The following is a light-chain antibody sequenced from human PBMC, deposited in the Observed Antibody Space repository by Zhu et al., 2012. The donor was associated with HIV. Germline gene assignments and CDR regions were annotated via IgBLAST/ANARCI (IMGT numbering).Light chain of an antibody. J-gene: IGKJ1*01. CDR2: GAS. Sequence: EIVLTQSPGTLSLSPGDRATLSCRASQSVTNDYLAWYQQKPGQAPRLLIYGASSRATGIPDRFSGSGSGTDFILTISRVEPEDFAVYYCHQYLSSPETFGQGTNVEIK. V-gene: IGKV3-20*01. CDR1: QSVTNDY. CDR3: HQYLSSPET.